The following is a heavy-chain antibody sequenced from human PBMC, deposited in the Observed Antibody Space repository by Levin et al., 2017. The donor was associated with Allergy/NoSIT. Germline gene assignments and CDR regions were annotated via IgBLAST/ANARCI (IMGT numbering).Heavy chain of an antibody. CDR3: AKDRGGTYFYFDY. J-gene: IGHJ4*02. V-gene: IGHV3-30*18. CDR1: GFTFSGFT. CDR2: ISYDGNNK. D-gene: IGHD1-26*01. Sequence: RAGGSLRLSCSGSGFTFSGFTIHWVRQAPGKGLEWVATISYDGNNKYYADSMEGRFTISRDHSKDTVFLQMNNLRTEDTAVYYCAKDRGGTYFYFDYWGQGTLVTVSS.